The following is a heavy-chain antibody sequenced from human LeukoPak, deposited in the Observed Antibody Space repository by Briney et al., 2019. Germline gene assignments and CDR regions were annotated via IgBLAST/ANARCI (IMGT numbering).Heavy chain of an antibody. Sequence: SVKVSCKASGGTFSSYAISWVRQAPGQGLEWMGGIIPIFGTANYEQKFQGRVTITADKSTSTAYMELSSLRSEDTAVYYCARVAYCGGDCYSLTAGWFDPWGQGTLVTVSS. CDR3: ARVAYCGGDCYSLTAGWFDP. J-gene: IGHJ5*02. V-gene: IGHV1-69*06. D-gene: IGHD2-21*02. CDR1: GGTFSSYA. CDR2: IIPIFGTA.